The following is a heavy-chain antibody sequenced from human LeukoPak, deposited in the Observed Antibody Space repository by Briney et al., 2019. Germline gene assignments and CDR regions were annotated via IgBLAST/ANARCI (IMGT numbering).Heavy chain of an antibody. CDR1: GYTFTSYG. D-gene: IGHD3-10*01. CDR3: ARDLDGSGSYRWENWFDP. Sequence: ASVKVSCKASGYTFTSYGISWVRQATGQGLEWMGWISAYNGNTNYAQKLQGRVTMTTDTSTSTAYMELRSLRSDDTAVYYCARDLDGSGSYRWENWFDPWGQGTLVTVSS. J-gene: IGHJ5*02. V-gene: IGHV1-18*01. CDR2: ISAYNGNT.